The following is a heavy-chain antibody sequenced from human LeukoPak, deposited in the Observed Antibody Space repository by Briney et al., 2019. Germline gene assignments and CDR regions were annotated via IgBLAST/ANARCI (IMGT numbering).Heavy chain of an antibody. D-gene: IGHD6-13*01. CDR2: ISGSGGST. CDR1: GFTFSSYA. Sequence: GGSLRLSCAASGFTFSSYAMSWVRQAPGKGLEWVSAISGSGGSTYYADSVKGRFTISRDNSKNTLYLQMNSLRAEDTAVYYCAKDSPPPNAIAAAGTTIQHWGQGTLVTVSS. CDR3: AKDSPPPNAIAAAGTTIQH. V-gene: IGHV3-23*01. J-gene: IGHJ1*01.